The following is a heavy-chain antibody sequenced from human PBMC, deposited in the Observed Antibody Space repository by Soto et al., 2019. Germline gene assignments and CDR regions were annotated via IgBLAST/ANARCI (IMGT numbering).Heavy chain of an antibody. V-gene: IGHV3-74*01. CDR3: GTVFEH. J-gene: IGHJ4*02. CDR2: VDSDGRDT. CDR1: GIPFTNYW. Sequence: GGSLSLSCVASGIPFTNYWMHWVRQVPGKGLVWVARVDSDGRDTSYADFVKGRFTISRDNAKNTLYLQMNSLRVEDTAMYYCGTVFEHWGQGTLVTVSS.